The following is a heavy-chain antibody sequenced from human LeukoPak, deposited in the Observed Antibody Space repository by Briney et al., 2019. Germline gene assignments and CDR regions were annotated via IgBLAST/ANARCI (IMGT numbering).Heavy chain of an antibody. CDR1: GGSISSYY. D-gene: IGHD3-22*01. CDR3: ARLTMKNYYFDY. Sequence: SETLSLTCTVSGGSISSYYWSWTRQPPGKGLEWIGYIYYGGSTNYNPSLKSRLTISVDTSKNQFSLKLSSVTAADTAVYYCARLTMKNYYFDYWGQGTLVTVSS. J-gene: IGHJ4*02. V-gene: IGHV4-59*01. CDR2: IYYGGST.